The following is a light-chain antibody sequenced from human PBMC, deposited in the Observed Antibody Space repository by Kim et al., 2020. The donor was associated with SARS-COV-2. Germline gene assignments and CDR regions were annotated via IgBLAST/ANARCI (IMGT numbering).Light chain of an antibody. CDR2: GAS. V-gene: IGKV3-15*01. CDR1: QSVSSN. CDR3: QQYKNWPPWT. J-gene: IGKJ1*01. Sequence: EIVKTKSQVTLPVPPGERATLSCRASQSVSSNLAWYQQKPGQAPRLLIYGASTRATGIPARFSGSGSGTEFTLTISSLQSEDFAVYYCQQYKNWPPWTFGQVGTVDIK.